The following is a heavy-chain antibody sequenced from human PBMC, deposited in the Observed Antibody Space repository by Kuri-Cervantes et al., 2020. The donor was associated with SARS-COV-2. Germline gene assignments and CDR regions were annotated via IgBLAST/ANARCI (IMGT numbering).Heavy chain of an antibody. V-gene: IGHV4-34*01. CDR2: INHSGST. CDR1: GGSFSGYY. J-gene: IGHJ4*02. Sequence: GSLRLSCAVYGGSFSGYYWSWIRQPPGKGLEWIGEINHSGSTNYNPSLKSRVTISVDTSKNQFSRKLSSVTAADTAVYYCARGQNSELLWFGESISYYFDYWGQGTLVTVSS. CDR3: ARGQNSELLWFGESISYYFDY. D-gene: IGHD3-10*01.